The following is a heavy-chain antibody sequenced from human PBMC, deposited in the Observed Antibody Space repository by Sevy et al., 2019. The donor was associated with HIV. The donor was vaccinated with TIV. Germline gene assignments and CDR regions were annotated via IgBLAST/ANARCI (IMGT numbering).Heavy chain of an antibody. CDR1: GFTFSSYG. V-gene: IGHV3-30*18. CDR2: ISYDGSNK. D-gene: IGHD6-6*01. J-gene: IGHJ6*02. Sequence: GGSLRLSCAASGFTFSSYGMHWVRQAPGKGLEWVAVISYDGSNKYYADSVKGRFTISRDNSKNTLYLQMNSLRAEDTAVYYCAKDGRQLVRYYCYGMDVWGQGTTVTVSS. CDR3: AKDGRQLVRYYCYGMDV.